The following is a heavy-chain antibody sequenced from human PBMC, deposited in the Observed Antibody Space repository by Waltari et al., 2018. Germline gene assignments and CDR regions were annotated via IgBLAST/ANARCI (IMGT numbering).Heavy chain of an antibody. D-gene: IGHD1-26*01. CDR2: IYYSGSS. CDR1: GLSVNAYY. Sequence: QVQLQESGRGLVKPSETLSLTCSLSGLSVNAYYWSWIRQSPGKGLEWIGNIYYSGSSNYNPSLKSRVTMSVDTSKHQFSLMLKSMTAADTAVYYCARGQGEGADVWAQGTAVTVS. J-gene: IGHJ6*02. CDR3: ARGQGEGADV. V-gene: IGHV4-59*02.